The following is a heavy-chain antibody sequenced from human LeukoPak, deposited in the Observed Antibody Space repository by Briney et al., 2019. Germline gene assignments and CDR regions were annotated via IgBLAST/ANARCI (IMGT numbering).Heavy chain of an antibody. CDR1: GFTFSSHG. J-gene: IGHJ4*02. CDR2: ISPSGGIT. Sequence: PGGSLRLSCAASGFTFSSHGMNWVRQAPGKGLEWVSGISPSGGITYYTDSVKGRFTISRDNSKNTQSLQMNSLRAEDTAVYYCAKDWSYRGGWYYLEYWGQGTLVTVSS. D-gene: IGHD6-19*01. CDR3: AKDWSYRGGWYYLEY. V-gene: IGHV3-23*01.